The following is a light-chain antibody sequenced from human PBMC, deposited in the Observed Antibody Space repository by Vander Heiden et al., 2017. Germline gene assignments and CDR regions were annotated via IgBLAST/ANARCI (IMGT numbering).Light chain of an antibody. CDR3: QQSDSNPVFT. J-gene: IGKJ3*01. V-gene: IGKV1-39*01. CDR2: AAS. CDR1: QSISSY. Sequence: DIQMTQSPSSLSASVGDRVTITCRASQSISSYLNWYQQKPGKAPKLLIYAASSLQSGVPSRFSGSGDGKDFTLTISSRQPEEFATYYCQQSDSNPVFTFGQGTKVDIK.